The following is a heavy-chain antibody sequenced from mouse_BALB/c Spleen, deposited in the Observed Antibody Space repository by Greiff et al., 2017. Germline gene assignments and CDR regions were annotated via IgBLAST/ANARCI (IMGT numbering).Heavy chain of an antibody. Sequence: EVMLVESGGGLVKPGGSLKLSCAASGFTFSDYYMYWVRQTPEKRLEWVATISDGGSYTYYPDSVKGRFTISRDNAKNNLYLQMSSLKSEDTAMYYCASPYGNDYAMDYRGQGTSVTVSS. J-gene: IGHJ4*01. CDR3: ASPYGNDYAMDY. V-gene: IGHV5-4*02. CDR1: GFTFSDYY. CDR2: ISDGGSYT. D-gene: IGHD2-10*02.